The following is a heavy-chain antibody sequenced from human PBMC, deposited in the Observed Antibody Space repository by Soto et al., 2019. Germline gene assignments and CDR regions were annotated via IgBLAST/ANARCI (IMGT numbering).Heavy chain of an antibody. CDR3: ARDLRYFDWLLSPYLDY. Sequence: ASVKVSCKASGYTFTSYCISWVRQAPGQGLEWMGWISAYNGNTNYAQKLQGRVTMTTDTSTSTAYMELRSLRSDDTAVYYCARDLRYFDWLLSPYLDYWGQGTLVTVSS. J-gene: IGHJ4*02. V-gene: IGHV1-18*01. D-gene: IGHD3-9*01. CDR2: ISAYNGNT. CDR1: GYTFTSYC.